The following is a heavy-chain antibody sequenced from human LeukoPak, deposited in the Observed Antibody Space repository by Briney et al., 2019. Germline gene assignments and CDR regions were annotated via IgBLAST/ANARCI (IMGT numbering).Heavy chain of an antibody. CDR1: GYTFTSYG. CDR3: ARVFDYYDSSGYSALDY. CDR2: ISAYNGNT. J-gene: IGHJ4*02. Sequence: GASVKVSCKASGYTFTSYGISWVRQAPGQGLEWMGWISAYNGNTNYAQKLQGRVTMTTDTSTSTAYMELRSLRSDDTAVYYCARVFDYYDSSGYSALDYWGQGTLVTVSS. V-gene: IGHV1-18*01. D-gene: IGHD3-22*01.